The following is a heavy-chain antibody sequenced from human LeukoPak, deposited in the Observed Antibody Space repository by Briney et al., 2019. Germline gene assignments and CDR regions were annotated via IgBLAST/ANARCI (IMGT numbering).Heavy chain of an antibody. CDR3: ARGITFGGVIVKDNWFDP. V-gene: IGHV4-39*01. Sequence: SETLSLTCIVSGGSISTSAYYWGWIRQPPGEGLQWIGSIYYSGNTYYNSSLKSRVTISVDTSTSQFPLRLSSVTAADTAVYYCARGITFGGVIVKDNWFDPWGQGTLVTVSS. J-gene: IGHJ5*02. CDR2: IYYSGNT. CDR1: GGSISTSAYY. D-gene: IGHD3-16*02.